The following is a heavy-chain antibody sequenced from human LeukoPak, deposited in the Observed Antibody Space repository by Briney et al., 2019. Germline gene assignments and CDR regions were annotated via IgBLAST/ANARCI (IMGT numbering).Heavy chain of an antibody. D-gene: IGHD2/OR15-2a*01. CDR2: INHSGST. CDR3: ARVGADGAGFLFDY. Sequence: SETLSLTCAVYGGSFSGYYWSWIRQPPGKGLEWIGEINHSGSTNYNPSLKSRVTISVDTSKNQFSLKLSSVTAADTAVYYCARVGADGAGFLFDYWGQGTLVTVSS. V-gene: IGHV4-34*01. CDR1: GGSFSGYY. J-gene: IGHJ4*02.